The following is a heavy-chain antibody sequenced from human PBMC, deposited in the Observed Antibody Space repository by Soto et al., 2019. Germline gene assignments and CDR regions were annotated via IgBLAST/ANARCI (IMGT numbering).Heavy chain of an antibody. V-gene: IGHV3-23*01. CDR2: ISTSGGST. Sequence: EVQLLESGGGLVQPGGSLRLSCAASGFTFSSYAMSWVRQAPGKGLEWVSSISTSGGSTYYADSVKGRFTISRDNSNNPPYLQMNRPRAEEPAVYYRSLSDRFHGKDVWGLGTTVTVSS. CDR1: GFTFSSYA. D-gene: IGHD3-16*01. CDR3: SLSDRFHGKDV. J-gene: IGHJ6*02.